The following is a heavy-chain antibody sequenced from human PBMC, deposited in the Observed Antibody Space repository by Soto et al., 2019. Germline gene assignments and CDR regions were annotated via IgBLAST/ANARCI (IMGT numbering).Heavy chain of an antibody. Sequence: QVQLVESGGGAVQPGRSLRLSCAASGFTFSSYGMHWVRQAPGKGLEWVAVISYDGSNKYYADSVKGRFTISRDNSKNTLYLQMNSLRAEDTAVYYCAKDPTRYCSGGSCYPIDYWGQGTLVTVSS. D-gene: IGHD2-15*01. V-gene: IGHV3-30*18. CDR1: GFTFSSYG. J-gene: IGHJ4*02. CDR3: AKDPTRYCSGGSCYPIDY. CDR2: ISYDGSNK.